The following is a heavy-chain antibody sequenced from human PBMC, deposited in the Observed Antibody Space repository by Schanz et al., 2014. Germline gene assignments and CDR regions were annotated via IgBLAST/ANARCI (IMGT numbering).Heavy chain of an antibody. J-gene: IGHJ5*02. CDR2: IYHSGST. D-gene: IGHD5-18*01. V-gene: IGHV4-4*02. CDR3: ARRSVSPSGNSYGYVVAWFDP. Sequence: VQLVESGGGLVKPGGSLRLSCAASGFTSSNAWMSWVRQPPGKGLEWIGEIYHSGSTNYKPSLKSRVTISADKSKNQFSLKLRSVTAADTAVYYCARRSVSPSGNSYGYVVAWFDPWGQGTLVTVSS. CDR1: GFTSSNAW.